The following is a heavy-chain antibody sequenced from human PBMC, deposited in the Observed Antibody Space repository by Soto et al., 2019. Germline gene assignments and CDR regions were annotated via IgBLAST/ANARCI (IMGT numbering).Heavy chain of an antibody. Sequence: ASVKVSCKASGYTFTSYAMHWVRQAPGQRLEWMGWINAGNGNTKYSQKFQGRVTITRDTSASTAYMELSSLRSEDTAVYYCARDEVDCSGGSCYLANWFYPWGQGTLVTVSS. CDR2: INAGNGNT. CDR1: GYTFTSYA. V-gene: IGHV1-3*01. J-gene: IGHJ5*02. CDR3: ARDEVDCSGGSCYLANWFYP. D-gene: IGHD2-15*01.